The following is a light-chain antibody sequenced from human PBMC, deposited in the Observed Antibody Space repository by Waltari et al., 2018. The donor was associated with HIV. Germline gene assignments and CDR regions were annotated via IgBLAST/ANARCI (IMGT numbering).Light chain of an antibody. CDR3: AVWDDSLGGAV. J-gene: IGLJ2*01. CDR2: MND. Sequence: QSVVTQPPSASGTPGQRVTISCSGSGSHIGNYSVNWYQHFPGTVPKLLIYMNDQRPSGVPGRFSGSQSGTSASLAISGRQYDDEADYYCAVWDDSLGGAVFGGGTKLTVL. CDR1: GSHIGNYS. V-gene: IGLV1-47*01.